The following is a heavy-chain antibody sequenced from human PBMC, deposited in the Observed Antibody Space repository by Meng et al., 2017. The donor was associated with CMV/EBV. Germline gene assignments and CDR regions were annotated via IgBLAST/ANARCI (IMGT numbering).Heavy chain of an antibody. CDR1: GYTFTGYY. CDR2: INPNSGGT. V-gene: IGHV1-2*02. Sequence: ASVKVSCKASGYTFTGYYMHWVRQAPGQGLEWMGWINPNSGGTNYAQKFQGRVTMTRDTSISTAYMELSRLRSDDTAVDYCARNEYSGSYLKADYWGQGTLVTVSS. CDR3: ARNEYSGSYLKADY. D-gene: IGHD1-26*01. J-gene: IGHJ4*02.